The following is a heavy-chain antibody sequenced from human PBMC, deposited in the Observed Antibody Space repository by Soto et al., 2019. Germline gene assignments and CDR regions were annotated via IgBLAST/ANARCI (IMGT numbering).Heavy chain of an antibody. CDR1: GGTFSIYA. D-gene: IGHD3-9*01. CDR2: MIPIFGTA. J-gene: IGHJ5*02. CDR3: AKSGRYFDWLLRGNWFAP. V-gene: IGHV1-69*06. Sequence: QVQLVQSGAEVKKPGSSVKVSCKASGGTFSIYAISWVRQAPGQGLEWMGGMIPIFGTAHYAQKFQGRVTITADNSTSTAYMELSSLRSEDTAVYYCAKSGRYFDWLLRGNWFAPWGQGTLVTVSS.